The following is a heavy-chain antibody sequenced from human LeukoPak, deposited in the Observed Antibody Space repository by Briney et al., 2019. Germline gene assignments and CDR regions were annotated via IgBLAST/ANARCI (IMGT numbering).Heavy chain of an antibody. CDR1: GYTFTSYG. CDR2: ISAYNGNT. CDR3: ARGEGLIVPAAMDFDY. Sequence: GASVKVSCKASGYTFTSYGISWVRQAPGQGLEWMGWISAYNGNTNYAQKLQGGVTMTTDTSTSTAYMELRSLRSDDTAVYYCARGEGLIVPAAMDFDYWGQETLVTVSS. D-gene: IGHD2-2*01. V-gene: IGHV1-18*01. J-gene: IGHJ4*02.